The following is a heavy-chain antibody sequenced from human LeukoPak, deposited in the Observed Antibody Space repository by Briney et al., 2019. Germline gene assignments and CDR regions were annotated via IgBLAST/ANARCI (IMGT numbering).Heavy chain of an antibody. J-gene: IGHJ4*02. CDR1: GGTFSSYA. CDR2: IIPIFGTA. D-gene: IGHD4-17*01. Sequence: SVKVSCKASGGTFSSYAISWVRQAPGQGLEWMGGIIPIFGTANYAQKFQGRVTITTDESTSTAYMELSSLRSEDTAVYYCARGGIGEDYGHYFDYWGQGTLVTVSS. CDR3: ARGGIGEDYGHYFDY. V-gene: IGHV1-69*05.